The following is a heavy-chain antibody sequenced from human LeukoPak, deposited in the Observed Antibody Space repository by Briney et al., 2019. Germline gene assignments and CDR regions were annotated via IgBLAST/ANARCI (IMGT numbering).Heavy chain of an antibody. J-gene: IGHJ6*03. V-gene: IGHV3-66*01. Sequence: GGSLRLSCAASGFTVSSNYMSWVRQAPGKGLEWVSVIYSGGSTYYADSVKGRFAISRDNSKNTLYLQMNSLRAEDTAVYYCARVQSGIYDYVYMDVWGKGTTVTISS. CDR2: IYSGGST. CDR1: GFTVSSNY. CDR3: ARVQSGIYDYVYMDV. D-gene: IGHD3-16*01.